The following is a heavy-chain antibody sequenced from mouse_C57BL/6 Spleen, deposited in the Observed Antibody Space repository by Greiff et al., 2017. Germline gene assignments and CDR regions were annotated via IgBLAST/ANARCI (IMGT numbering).Heavy chain of an antibody. J-gene: IGHJ2*01. CDR1: GYAFTNYL. CDR3: ARHYGSSYGSFDY. D-gene: IGHD1-1*01. V-gene: IGHV1-54*01. Sequence: QVQLQQSGAELVRPGTSVKVSCKASGYAFTNYLIEWVKQRPGQGLEWIGVINPGSGGTNYNEKFKGKATLTADKSSSTAYMQLSSLTSEDAAVYFCARHYGSSYGSFDYWARGTTLPVSS. CDR2: INPGSGGT.